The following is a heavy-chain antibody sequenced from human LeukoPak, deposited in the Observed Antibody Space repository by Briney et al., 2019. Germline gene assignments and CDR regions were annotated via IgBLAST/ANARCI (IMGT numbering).Heavy chain of an antibody. CDR3: AVDNRDF. Sequence: PEAPSLTWTSSGASVGDYYWSWIRRTAGKGLEWLGRIYTSEKSIYNPSLQSRVTISVDVSKNQFSLWLISMTAADTGIYYCAVDNRDFWGQGTLVTVSS. CDR1: GASVGDYY. V-gene: IGHV4-4*07. CDR2: IYTSEKS. D-gene: IGHD2/OR15-2a*01. J-gene: IGHJ4*02.